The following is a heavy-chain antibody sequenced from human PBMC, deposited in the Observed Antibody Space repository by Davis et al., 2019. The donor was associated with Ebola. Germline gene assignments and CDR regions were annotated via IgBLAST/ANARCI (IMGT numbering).Heavy chain of an antibody. D-gene: IGHD2-8*01. V-gene: IGHV1-2*02. CDR2: INPNSGGT. J-gene: IGHJ6*02. Sequence: ASVKVSCKASGYIFTGHYMHRVRQAPGQGLEWMGWINPNSGGTNYAQKFQGRVTMTRDTSISKAYMELSRLRSDDTAVYYCARERGIVQTCGMDVWGQGTTVTVSS. CDR3: ARERGIVQTCGMDV. CDR1: GYIFTGHY.